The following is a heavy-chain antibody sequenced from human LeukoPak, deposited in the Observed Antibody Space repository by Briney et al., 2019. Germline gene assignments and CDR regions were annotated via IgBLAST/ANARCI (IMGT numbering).Heavy chain of an antibody. CDR1: GGSISSYY. J-gene: IGHJ6*03. Sequence: SETLSLTCTVSGGSISSYYWSWIRQPPGKGLEWIGYIYYNGSTNYNPSLKSRVTISVDTSKNQFSLKLSSVTAADTAVYYCARYYGGRRYYYYMDVWGKGTTVTVSS. CDR2: IYYNGST. D-gene: IGHD3-16*01. CDR3: ARYYGGRRYYYYMDV. V-gene: IGHV4-59*12.